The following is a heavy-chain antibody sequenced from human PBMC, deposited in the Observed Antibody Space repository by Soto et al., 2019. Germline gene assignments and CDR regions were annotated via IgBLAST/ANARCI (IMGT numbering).Heavy chain of an antibody. V-gene: IGHV3-48*02. CDR3: ARVFYYGSGSYLFDY. CDR2: ISSSSTI. CDR1: GFTFSSYS. J-gene: IGHJ4*02. D-gene: IGHD3-10*01. Sequence: GGSLRLSCAASGFTFSSYSMNWVRQAPGKGLEWVSYISSSSTIYYADSVKGRFTISRDIAKNSLYLQMNSLRDEDTAVYYCARVFYYGSGSYLFDYWGQGTLVTVSS.